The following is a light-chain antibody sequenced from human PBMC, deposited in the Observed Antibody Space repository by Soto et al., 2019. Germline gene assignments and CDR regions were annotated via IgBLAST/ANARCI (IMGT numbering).Light chain of an antibody. J-gene: IGLJ1*01. CDR3: SSYTSSSTPYV. CDR2: DVS. CDR1: SSDVGAYNY. V-gene: IGLV2-14*01. Sequence: LTQPASVSGSPGQSITISCTGTSSDVGAYNYVSWYQQHPGTAPKLMIYDVSNRPSGVSNRFSGSKYGNTASLTISGLQAEDEADYYCSSYTSSSTPYVFGSGTKVTVL.